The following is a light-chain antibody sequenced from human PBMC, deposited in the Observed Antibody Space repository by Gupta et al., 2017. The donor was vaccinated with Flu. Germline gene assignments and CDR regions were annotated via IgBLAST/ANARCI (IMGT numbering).Light chain of an antibody. CDR3: QKRSNWPPYT. Sequence: EIVLTQSPATLSLSPGERATLSCRASQSVGTYLAWYQQKPGQTPRLLIYDASNRATGIPGRFSGSGYGTDFTLTISSREPEDFAVYYCQKRSNWPPYTFGQGTRMEI. CDR1: QSVGTY. CDR2: DAS. J-gene: IGKJ2*01. V-gene: IGKV3-11*01.